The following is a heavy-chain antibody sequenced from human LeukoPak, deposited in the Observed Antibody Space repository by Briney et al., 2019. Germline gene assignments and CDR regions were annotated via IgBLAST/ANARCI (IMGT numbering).Heavy chain of an antibody. J-gene: IGHJ4*02. CDR3: ARGRYHYDILTGYPSY. Sequence: GGSLRLSCEASGFTFSVYSMNWVRQAPGKGLEWVSYISSSSSTIYNADSVKGRFTISRDNAKNSLYLQMNSLRAEDTAVYYCARGRYHYDILTGYPSYWGQGTLVTVSS. CDR2: ISSSSSTI. D-gene: IGHD3-9*01. V-gene: IGHV3-48*01. CDR1: GFTFSVYS.